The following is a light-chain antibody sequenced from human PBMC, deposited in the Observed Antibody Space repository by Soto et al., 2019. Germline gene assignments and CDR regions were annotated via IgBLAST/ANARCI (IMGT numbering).Light chain of an antibody. CDR2: DAS. CDR1: QSVSTF. V-gene: IGKV3-11*01. Sequence: EMLLTQSPATLSLSPGERATLSCRASQSVSTFLAWYQHKPGQAPRLLIYDASNRATGIPDRFRGSGSGTDFTLTISSLEPEDFALYYCQQGTDWPPGTFGQGTKVDIK. CDR3: QQGTDWPPGT. J-gene: IGKJ1*01.